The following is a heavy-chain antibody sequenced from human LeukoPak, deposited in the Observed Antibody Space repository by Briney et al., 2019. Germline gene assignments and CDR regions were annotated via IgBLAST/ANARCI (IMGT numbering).Heavy chain of an antibody. J-gene: IGHJ4*02. CDR1: ASTPSSFG. CDR3: ARQGLWDLPTSDY. CDR2: IWYKGSNK. Sequence: SMRLSCAPSASTPSSFGMHWVRHAPGKGLEWEAVIWYKGSNKYYADSVEDRFTIPRDNSKSTLYLQMNSLGAEDTAVYYCARQGLWDLPTSDYWGQGSLVTVSS. D-gene: IGHD1-26*01. V-gene: IGHV3-33*01.